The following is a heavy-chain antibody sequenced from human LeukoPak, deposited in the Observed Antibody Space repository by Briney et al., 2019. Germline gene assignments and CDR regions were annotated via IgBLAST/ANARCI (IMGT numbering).Heavy chain of an antibody. J-gene: IGHJ4*02. D-gene: IGHD3-22*01. CDR1: GGSISSSSYY. CDR2: IYYSGST. V-gene: IGHV4-39*07. CDR3: TRANYYDSSGHPGRFDY. Sequence: SETLSLTCTVSGGSISSSSYYWGWIRQPPGKGLEWIGSIYYSGSTYYNPSLKSRVTISVDTSKNQFSLKLSSVTAADTAVYYCTRANYYDSSGHPGRFDYWGQGTLVTVSS.